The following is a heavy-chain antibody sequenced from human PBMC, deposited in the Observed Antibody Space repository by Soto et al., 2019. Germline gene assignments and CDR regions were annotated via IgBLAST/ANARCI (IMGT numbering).Heavy chain of an antibody. CDR2: ISGSSSYI. V-gene: IGHV3-21*01. CDR1: GFTFSSYS. CDR3: AEQGTSAYLTVDY. D-gene: IGHD3-22*01. J-gene: IGHJ4*02. Sequence: EVQLVESGGGLVNPGGSLRLSCAASGFTFSSYSMNWVRQAPGKGLEWVSSISGSSSYIYYADSVTGRFTISRDNAKNSLYLQITSLRAADTAVYYCAEQGTSAYLTVDYWGQGTLVTVSS.